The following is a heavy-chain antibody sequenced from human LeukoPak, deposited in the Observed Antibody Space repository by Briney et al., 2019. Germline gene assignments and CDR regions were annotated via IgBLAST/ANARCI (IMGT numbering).Heavy chain of an antibody. Sequence: GGSLRLSCAASGFTFSRYWMHWLRQAPGKGLVWVSRINTDGSSTTYADSVKGRFTISRDNGRNTLYLQMYSLRAEDTAVYYCASYLASIPSGMDVWGQGTTVTVSS. V-gene: IGHV3-74*01. CDR2: INTDGSST. D-gene: IGHD5/OR15-5a*01. CDR3: ASYLASIPSGMDV. J-gene: IGHJ6*02. CDR1: GFTFSRYW.